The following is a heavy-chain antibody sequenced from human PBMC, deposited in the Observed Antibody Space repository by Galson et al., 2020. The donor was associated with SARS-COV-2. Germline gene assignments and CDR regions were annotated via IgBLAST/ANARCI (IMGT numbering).Heavy chain of an antibody. CDR3: AREATSITMIVVVITEIYYYGMDV. CDR1: GYTFTGYY. Sequence: ASVKVSCKASGYTFTGYYMHWVRQAPGQGLEWMGWINPNSRGTNYAQKFQGRVTMTRDTSISTAYMELSRLRSDDTAVYYCAREATSITMIVVVITEIYYYGMDVWGQGTTVTVSS. D-gene: IGHD3-22*01. J-gene: IGHJ6*02. CDR2: INPNSRGT. V-gene: IGHV1-2*02.